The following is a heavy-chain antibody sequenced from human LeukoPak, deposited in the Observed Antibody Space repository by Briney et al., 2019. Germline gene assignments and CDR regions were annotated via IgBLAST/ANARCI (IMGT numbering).Heavy chain of an antibody. CDR2: ISSSSSYI. CDR3: ARVLSSGFDY. Sequence: PGGSLRLSCAASGFTFSSYSMNWVRQAPGKGLEWVSFISSSSSYIYYADSVKGRFTISRDNAKNSLYLQMNSLRAEDTAVYYCARVLSSGFDYWGQGTLVTVSS. V-gene: IGHV3-21*01. CDR1: GFTFSSYS. D-gene: IGHD3-22*01. J-gene: IGHJ4*02.